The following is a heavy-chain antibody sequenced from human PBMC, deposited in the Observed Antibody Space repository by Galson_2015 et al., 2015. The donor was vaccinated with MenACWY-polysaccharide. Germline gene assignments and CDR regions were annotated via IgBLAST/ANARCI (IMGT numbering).Heavy chain of an antibody. Sequence: SLRLACAASGFTFSGYGMSWVRQAPGKGLEWVSNISGSGSSKYYADSVKGLFTISRDNAKNTLYLQRISLRAEDTSVYYCARDCISSGCGSFDFWGQGTPVTVSS. CDR3: ARDCISSGCGSFDF. D-gene: IGHD3-9*01. J-gene: IGHJ4*02. CDR2: ISGSGSSK. CDR1: GFTFSGYG. V-gene: IGHV3-23*01.